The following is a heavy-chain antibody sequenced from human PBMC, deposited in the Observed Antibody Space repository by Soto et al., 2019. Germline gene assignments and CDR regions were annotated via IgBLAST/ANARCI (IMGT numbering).Heavy chain of an antibody. CDR3: AMETYGDYVGYFDT. D-gene: IGHD4-17*01. CDR1: GDTISTGGYT. CDR2: TYHSGNP. Sequence: QLQLQEYGSRLVKSSETLSLTCDFSGDTISTGGYTWAWIRQPPGEALEWIGHTYHSGNPSYNPSLKSRVIISGERSKNQFSLKVRSVTAADTAVYYCAMETYGDYVGYFDTFGQGILVTVSS. J-gene: IGHJ4*02. V-gene: IGHV4-30-2*01.